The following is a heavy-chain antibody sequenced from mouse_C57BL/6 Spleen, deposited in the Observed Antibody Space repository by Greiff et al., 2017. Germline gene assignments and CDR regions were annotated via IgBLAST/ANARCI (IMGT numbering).Heavy chain of an antibody. Sequence: QVQLKESGPELVKPGASVKISCKASGYAFSSSWMNWVKQRPGKGLEWIGRIYPGDGDTNYNGKFKGKATLTADKSSSTAYMQLSSLTSEDSAVYFCARLPMDYWGQGTSVTVSS. CDR1: GYAFSSSW. CDR2: IYPGDGDT. J-gene: IGHJ4*01. CDR3: ARLPMDY. V-gene: IGHV1-82*01.